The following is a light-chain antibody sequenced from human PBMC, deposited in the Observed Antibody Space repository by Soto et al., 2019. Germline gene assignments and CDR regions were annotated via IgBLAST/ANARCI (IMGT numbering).Light chain of an antibody. Sequence: EIVMTQSPATLSVSPGERATLSCRASQSVSSDLAWYQQKPGQAPRILIYDASTRATGIPVRFSGSGSGTEFTLTISSLQSEDFALYYCQQYNKWPPLTFGGGTKVEI. CDR2: DAS. J-gene: IGKJ4*01. CDR3: QQYNKWPPLT. V-gene: IGKV3-15*01. CDR1: QSVSSD.